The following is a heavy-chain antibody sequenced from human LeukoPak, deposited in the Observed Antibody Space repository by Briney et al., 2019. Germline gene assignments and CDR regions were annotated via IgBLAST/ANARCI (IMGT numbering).Heavy chain of an antibody. D-gene: IGHD2-21*01. CDR3: ARVSCGGAKMCYKRFPDFVP. CDR1: VCTFTTFY. Sequence: GASVKVSCKASVCTFTTFYIQWLLQVPGQGPEWMGWINPNTGGTSYAQRFQGRITVSADTSSNTAYMELTGLTSDDTVVYYCARVSCGGAKMCYKRFPDFVPWGQGTLVTVSS. J-gene: IGHJ5*01. CDR2: INPNTGGT. V-gene: IGHV1-2*02.